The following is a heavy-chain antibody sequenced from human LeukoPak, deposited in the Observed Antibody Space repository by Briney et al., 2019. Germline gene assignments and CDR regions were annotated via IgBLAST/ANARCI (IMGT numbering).Heavy chain of an antibody. CDR1: GFTFSSYG. J-gene: IGHJ6*02. CDR2: IWYDGSNK. D-gene: IGHD3-10*01. Sequence: GGSLRLSCAASGFTFSSYGMHWVRQAPGKGLEWVAVIWYDGSNKYYADSVKGRFTISRDNSKNTLYLQMNSLRAEDTAVYYCARDKKAVRLWFGGTVSGGGYYGMDVWGQGTTVTVSS. CDR3: ARDKKAVRLWFGGTVSGGGYYGMDV. V-gene: IGHV3-33*01.